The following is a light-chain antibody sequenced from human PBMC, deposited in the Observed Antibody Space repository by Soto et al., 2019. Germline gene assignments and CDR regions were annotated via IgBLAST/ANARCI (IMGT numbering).Light chain of an antibody. V-gene: IGLV2-11*01. CDR1: SSDVGAYNY. CDR3: CAYAGSYSLV. J-gene: IGLJ2*01. CDR2: DVN. Sequence: QSALTQPRSVSGSPGPSVAISCTGTSSDVGAYNYVSWYQQHPGKAPKVMIYDVNKRPSGVPDRFSGSKSDNTASLTISGLQAEDEADYYCCAYAGSYSLVFGGGTKLTVL.